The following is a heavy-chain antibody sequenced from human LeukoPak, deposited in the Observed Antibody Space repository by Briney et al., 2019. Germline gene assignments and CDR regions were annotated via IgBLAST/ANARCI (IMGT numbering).Heavy chain of an antibody. CDR3: ARDIDCSGDNCPFDY. D-gene: IGHD2-15*01. CDR1: GYTFSGYS. Sequence: ASVKVSCKASGYTFSGYSMHWVRQAPGQGPEWMGMINPSSGSATYAQKFQGSVTMTRDTSTTTLYMELSSLRSEDTAVYYCARDIDCSGDNCPFDYWGQGTPVTVSS. CDR2: INPSSGSA. V-gene: IGHV1-46*01. J-gene: IGHJ4*02.